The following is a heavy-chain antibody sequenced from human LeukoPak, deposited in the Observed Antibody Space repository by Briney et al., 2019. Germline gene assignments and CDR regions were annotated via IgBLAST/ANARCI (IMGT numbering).Heavy chain of an antibody. V-gene: IGHV3-48*01. Sequence: GGSLRLSCAASGFTFSSYSLNWVRQAPGKGLEWVSYISSSSATIYYADSVRGRFTISRDNAKNSLYLQMDSLRAEDTAMYYCARDLHWAFDYWGRGTLVTVSS. CDR2: ISSSSATI. CDR1: GFTFSSYS. J-gene: IGHJ4*02. D-gene: IGHD7-27*01. CDR3: ARDLHWAFDY.